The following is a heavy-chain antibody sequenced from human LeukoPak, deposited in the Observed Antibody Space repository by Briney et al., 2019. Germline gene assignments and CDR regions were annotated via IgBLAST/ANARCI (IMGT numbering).Heavy chain of an antibody. V-gene: IGHV3-43*01. CDR3: AKDMAYDYVWGSYRFGTNFIDY. J-gene: IGHJ4*02. CDR2: ISWDGGST. Sequence: GGSLRLSCAASGFTFDDYTMHWVRQASGKGLEWVSLISWDGGSTYYADSVKGRFTISRDNSKNSLYLQMNSLGTEDTALYYCAKDMAYDYVWGSYRFGTNFIDYWGQGTLVTVSS. CDR1: GFTFDDYT. D-gene: IGHD3-16*02.